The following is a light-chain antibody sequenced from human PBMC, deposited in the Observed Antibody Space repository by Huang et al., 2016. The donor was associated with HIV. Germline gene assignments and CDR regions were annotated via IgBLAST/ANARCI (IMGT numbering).Light chain of an antibody. J-gene: IGKJ2*01. CDR3: QQYNTWPPRYT. CDR2: GAS. CDR1: QSLSGN. Sequence: EILLTQSPATLSVSPGERAALSCRASQSLSGNVAWYQQKPGRAPRPLIYGASTRATGIPARFSGNGSGTEFTLTISSLQSDDLGVYYCQQYNTWPPRYTFGQGTKLDIK. V-gene: IGKV3-15*01.